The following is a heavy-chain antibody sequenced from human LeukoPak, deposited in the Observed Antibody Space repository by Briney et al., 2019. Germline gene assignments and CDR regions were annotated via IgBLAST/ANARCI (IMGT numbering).Heavy chain of an antibody. CDR2: ITTNGGST. Sequence: GGSLRLSCAASGFTFSNYAMHWVRQAPGKGLEYVSAITTNGGSTFYADSVKGRFTISRDNSKNTLSLQMGSLRDDDMAVYYCAREGPRGYSHGYGNYYFDYWDQGTLVTVSS. J-gene: IGHJ4*02. D-gene: IGHD5-18*01. CDR1: GFTFSNYA. CDR3: AREGPRGYSHGYGNYYFDY. V-gene: IGHV3-64*02.